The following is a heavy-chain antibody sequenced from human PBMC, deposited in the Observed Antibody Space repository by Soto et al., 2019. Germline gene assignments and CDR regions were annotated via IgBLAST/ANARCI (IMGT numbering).Heavy chain of an antibody. CDR3: ARGSMVRGVTNWFDP. CDR1: GYSISSGYY. V-gene: IGHV4-38-2*01. CDR2: IYHSGST. Sequence: SETLSLTCAVSGYSISSGYYWGWIRQPPGKGLEWIGSIYHSGSTYYNPSLKSRVTISVDRSKNQFSLKLSSVTAADTAVYYCARGSMVRGVTNWFDPWGQGTLVTVSS. D-gene: IGHD3-10*01. J-gene: IGHJ5*02.